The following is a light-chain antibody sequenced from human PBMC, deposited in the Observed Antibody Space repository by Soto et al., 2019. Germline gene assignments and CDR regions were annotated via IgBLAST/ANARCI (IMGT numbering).Light chain of an antibody. CDR3: CSYSSMTYV. CDR1: SSDVDGYNY. CDR2: DVT. Sequence: QSALTQPASVSGSPGQSITISCTGASSDVDGYNYVSWFQQYPGKAPKLMIYDVTKRASGVSGRCSASRSGSTASLTISELQAEDEADYYCCSYSSMTYVFGTGTKVTVL. V-gene: IGLV2-14*03. J-gene: IGLJ1*01.